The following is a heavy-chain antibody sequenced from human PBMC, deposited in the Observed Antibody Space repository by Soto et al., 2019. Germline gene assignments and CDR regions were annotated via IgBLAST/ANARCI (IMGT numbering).Heavy chain of an antibody. Sequence: ASVKVSCKASGYTFTNPAIYWVRQAPGQRLEWMGWINAGNGNTKYSQTLQGRVTLTRDTSASTAYMELSSLRAEDTAVYYCATDSWVRGSNKWDFDYWGQGTRVTVS. CDR3: ATDSWVRGSNKWDFDY. D-gene: IGHD1-26*01. J-gene: IGHJ4*01. CDR1: GYTFTNPA. V-gene: IGHV1-3*01. CDR2: INAGNGNT.